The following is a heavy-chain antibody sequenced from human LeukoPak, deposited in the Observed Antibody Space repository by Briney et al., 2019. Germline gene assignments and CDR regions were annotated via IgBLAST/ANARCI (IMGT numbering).Heavy chain of an antibody. D-gene: IGHD2-2*01. J-gene: IGHJ6*03. CDR1: GFTFSSYS. CDR3: ARRGDIVVVPAAMDYYYMDV. V-gene: IGHV3-21*01. Sequence: PGGSLRLSCSASGFTFSSYSMNWVRQAPGKGLEWVSSISSSSSYIYYADSVKGRLTISRDNAKNSLYLQMNSLRAEDTAVYYCARRGDIVVVPAAMDYYYMDVWGKGTTVTVSS. CDR2: ISSSSSYI.